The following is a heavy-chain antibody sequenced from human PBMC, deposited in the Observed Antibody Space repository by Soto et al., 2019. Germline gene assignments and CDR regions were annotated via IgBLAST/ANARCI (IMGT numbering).Heavy chain of an antibody. CDR2: INPNSGGT. D-gene: IGHD3-10*01. V-gene: IGHV1-2*04. J-gene: IGHJ6*03. Sequence: ASVKVSCKASGYTFTGYYMHWVRQAPGQGLEWMGWINPNSGGTNYAQKFQGWVTMTRDTSISTAYMELSRLRSDDTAVYYCARSSGFGENDYYYYYMDVWGKGTTVTVSS. CDR1: GYTFTGYY. CDR3: ARSSGFGENDYYYYYMDV.